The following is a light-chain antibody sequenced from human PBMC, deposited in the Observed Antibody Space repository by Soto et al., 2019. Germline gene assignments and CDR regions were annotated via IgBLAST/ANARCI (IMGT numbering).Light chain of an antibody. Sequence: DTQMTQSPSSVSASVGDRVIITCRASQGITSSLAWYQQKPGKAPNLLIYGASRLQSGVPSRFSGSGSVTDFTLTITSLQPEDFATYYCQQANSLPLSFGPGTKVDIK. CDR1: QGITSS. J-gene: IGKJ3*01. CDR2: GAS. V-gene: IGKV1D-12*01. CDR3: QQANSLPLS.